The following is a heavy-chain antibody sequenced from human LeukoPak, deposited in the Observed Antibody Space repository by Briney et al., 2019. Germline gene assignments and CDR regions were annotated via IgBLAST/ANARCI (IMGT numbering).Heavy chain of an antibody. CDR3: ARVKGLSAMVLGGMDV. V-gene: IGHV1-18*01. CDR1: GYTYNSYG. Sequence: EASVTVSCKASGYTYNSYGISWVRQAPGQGLEGMGWICAYNGNTNYAQKLQGRVTMTTDTSTSTAYMELRSLRSDDTAVYYCARVKGLSAMVLGGMDVWGQGTTVTVSS. D-gene: IGHD5-18*01. CDR2: ICAYNGNT. J-gene: IGHJ6*02.